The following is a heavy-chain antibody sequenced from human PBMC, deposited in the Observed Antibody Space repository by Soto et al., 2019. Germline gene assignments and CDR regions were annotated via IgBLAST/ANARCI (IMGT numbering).Heavy chain of an antibody. J-gene: IGHJ4*02. CDR2: IYYSGST. D-gene: IGHD3-9*01. Sequence: PSETLSLTCTVSGGSISSGGYYWSWIRQHPGKGLEWIGYIYYSGSTYYNPSLKSRVTISVDTSKNQFSLKLSSVTAADTAVYYCARTYDILTGYYGYWGQGTLVTVSS. V-gene: IGHV4-31*03. CDR3: ARTYDILTGYYGY. CDR1: GGSISSGGYY.